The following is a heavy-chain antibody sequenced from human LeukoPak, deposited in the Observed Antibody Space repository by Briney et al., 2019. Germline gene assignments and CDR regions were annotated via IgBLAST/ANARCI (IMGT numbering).Heavy chain of an antibody. Sequence: PSETLSLTCTVSGGSISSYYWSWIRQPPGKGLEWIGYIYYSGSTNYNPSLKSRVTISVDTSKNQFSLKLSSVTAADTAVYYCARSDYAALAYYFDYWGQGTLVTVSS. CDR3: ARSDYAALAYYFDY. D-gene: IGHD6-6*01. CDR2: IYYSGST. CDR1: GGSISSYY. J-gene: IGHJ4*02. V-gene: IGHV4-59*01.